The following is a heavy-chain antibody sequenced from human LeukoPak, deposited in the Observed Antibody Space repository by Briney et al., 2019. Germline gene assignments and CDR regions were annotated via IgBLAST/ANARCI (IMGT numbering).Heavy chain of an antibody. CDR2: IHYSGEA. Sequence: SETLSLTCTVSGGSISGHYLTWVRQPPGEGLEWIGQIHYSGEADYNPSPRSRITISVDTSKNQMSLKVTSVTAADTAVYYCARFGVDYDMDVWGQGTTVTVS. CDR3: ARFGVDYDMDV. CDR1: GGSISGHY. D-gene: IGHD3-16*01. V-gene: IGHV4-59*11. J-gene: IGHJ6*02.